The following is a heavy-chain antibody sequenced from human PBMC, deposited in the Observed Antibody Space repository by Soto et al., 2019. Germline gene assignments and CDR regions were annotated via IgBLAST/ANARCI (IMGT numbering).Heavy chain of an antibody. CDR1: GGSVSSGSYY. D-gene: IGHD3-16*01. Sequence: SETLSLTGTVSGGSVSSGSYYWSLIRKPPGKGLEWVRYIYCSGSTHYNPSLKSRVTISVDTSKNQFSLKLRSVTARDTAVYYCARVPVDTYMIYWSDPWGQGTLVTVSS. CDR3: ARVPVDTYMIYWSDP. J-gene: IGHJ5*02. V-gene: IGHV4-61*01. CDR2: IYCSGST.